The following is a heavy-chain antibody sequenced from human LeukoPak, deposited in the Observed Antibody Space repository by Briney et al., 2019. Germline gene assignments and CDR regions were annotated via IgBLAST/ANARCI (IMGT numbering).Heavy chain of an antibody. D-gene: IGHD6-6*01. V-gene: IGHV3-7*01. CDR1: GFTFSSYW. J-gene: IGHJ6*03. Sequence: GGSLRLSCAASGFTFSSYWMSWVRQAPGKGLEWEANIKQDGSEKYYVDSVKGRFTISRDNAKNSLYLQMNSLRAEDTAVYYCARASIAAYYYYYMDVWGKGTTVTVSS. CDR3: ARASIAAYYYYYMDV. CDR2: IKQDGSEK.